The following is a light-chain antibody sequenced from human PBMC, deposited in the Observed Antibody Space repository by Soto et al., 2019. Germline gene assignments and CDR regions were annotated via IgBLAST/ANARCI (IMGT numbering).Light chain of an antibody. CDR1: QSVSSSY. CDR2: GAS. V-gene: IGKV3-20*01. CDR3: QQYGSALSCT. Sequence: EIVLTQSPGTLSLCPGERATLSCRASQSVSSSYLAWYQQKPGQAPRLLIYGASSRATGIPDRFSGSGSGTDFTLTISRLEPEDFAVYYCQQYGSALSCTFGQGTKVDIK. J-gene: IGKJ1*01.